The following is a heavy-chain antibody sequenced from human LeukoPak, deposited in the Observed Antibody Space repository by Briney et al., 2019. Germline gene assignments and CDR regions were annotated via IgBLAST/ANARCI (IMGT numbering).Heavy chain of an antibody. CDR3: AKIYCSGGSCQYYYYYYGMAV. V-gene: IGHV3-23*01. Sequence: SGGSLRLSCAASGFTFSSYAMSWVRQAPGKGLEWVSAISGSGGSTYYADSVKGRFTISRDNSKNTLYLQMNSLRAEDTAVYYCAKIYCSGGSCQYYYYYYGMAVWGQGTTVTVSS. CDR2: ISGSGGST. D-gene: IGHD2-15*01. J-gene: IGHJ6*02. CDR1: GFTFSSYA.